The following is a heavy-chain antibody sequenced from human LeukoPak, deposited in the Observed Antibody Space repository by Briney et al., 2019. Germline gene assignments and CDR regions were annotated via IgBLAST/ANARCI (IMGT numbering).Heavy chain of an antibody. V-gene: IGHV3-49*03. CDR1: GFTFGDYA. CDR2: IRSKAYGGTT. Sequence: GGSLRLSCAASGFTFGDYAMSWFRQAPGKGLEWVGFIRSKAYGGTTEYAASVKGRFTISRDDSKSIAYLQMNSLKTEDTAVYYCTREGYGDYVVYYYYMDVWGKGTTVTVSS. CDR3: TREGYGDYVVYYYYMDV. J-gene: IGHJ6*03. D-gene: IGHD4-17*01.